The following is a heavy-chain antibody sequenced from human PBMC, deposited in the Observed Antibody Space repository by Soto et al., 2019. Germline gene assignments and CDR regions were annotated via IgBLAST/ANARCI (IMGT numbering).Heavy chain of an antibody. CDR1: GYTFTSYY. J-gene: IGHJ4*02. V-gene: IGHV1-46*01. CDR2: INPSGGST. Sequence: GASVKVSCKASGYTFTSYYMHWVRQAPGQGYEWMGIINPSGGSTTYAQKFQGRVTMTRDTSTTTVYMELSSLRSEDTAVYYCARYDYNGYYFDYWGQGTLVTVSS. D-gene: IGHD4-4*01. CDR3: ARYDYNGYYFDY.